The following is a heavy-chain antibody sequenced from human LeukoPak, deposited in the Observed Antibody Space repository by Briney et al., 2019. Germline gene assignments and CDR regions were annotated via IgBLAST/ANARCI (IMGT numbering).Heavy chain of an antibody. V-gene: IGHV4-59*01. CDR3: ARKHGSGSPYFDY. J-gene: IGHJ4*02. Sequence: SETLSFTCTVSGGSISSYYWSWIRQPPGKGLEWIGYIYYSGSTNYNPSLKSRVTISVDTSKNQFSLKLSSVTAADTAVYYCARKHGSGSPYFDYWGQGTLVTVSS. D-gene: IGHD3-10*01. CDR1: GGSISSYY. CDR2: IYYSGST.